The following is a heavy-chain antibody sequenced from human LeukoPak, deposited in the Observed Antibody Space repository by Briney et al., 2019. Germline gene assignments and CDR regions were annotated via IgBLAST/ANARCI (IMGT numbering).Heavy chain of an antibody. D-gene: IGHD4-17*01. CDR2: IWYDGSNK. CDR1: GFTFSSYG. J-gene: IGHJ6*02. CDR3: ARDLMTTVTASRYYYCYYYGMDV. V-gene: IGHV3-33*01. Sequence: PGGSLRLSCAASGFTFSSYGMHWVRQAPGKGLEWVAVIWYDGSNKYYADSVKGRFTIPRDNSKDTLYLQMNSLRAEDTAVYYCARDLMTTVTASRYYYCYYYGMDVWGQGTTVTVSS.